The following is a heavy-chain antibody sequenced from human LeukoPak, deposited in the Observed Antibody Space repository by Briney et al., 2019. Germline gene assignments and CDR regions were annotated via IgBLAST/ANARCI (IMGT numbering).Heavy chain of an antibody. J-gene: IGHJ4*02. D-gene: IGHD3-9*01. CDR3: ARTYYDILTGYYKTFDY. V-gene: IGHV1-2*02. CDR2: INPNSGGT. Sequence: ASVNVSCKASGYTFTGYYMHWVRQAPGQGLEWMGWINPNSGGTNYAQKFQGRVTMTRDTSISTAYMELSRLRSDDTAVYYCARTYYDILTGYYKTFDYWGQGTLVTVSS. CDR1: GYTFTGYY.